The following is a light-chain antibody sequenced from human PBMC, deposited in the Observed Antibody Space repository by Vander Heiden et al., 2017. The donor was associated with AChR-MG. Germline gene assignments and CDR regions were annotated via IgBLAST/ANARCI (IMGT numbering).Light chain of an antibody. CDR2: AAS. J-gene: IGKJ3*01. CDR3: QKYNSARFT. V-gene: IGKV1-27*01. CDR1: QAISNY. Sequence: IQMTQSPSSLSASVGDRVTITCRASQAISNYLAWYQQKPGKVPKLLIYAASTLQSGVPSRFSGSGSGTDFTLTISSLQPEDVATYYCQKYNSARFTFGPGTKVDIK.